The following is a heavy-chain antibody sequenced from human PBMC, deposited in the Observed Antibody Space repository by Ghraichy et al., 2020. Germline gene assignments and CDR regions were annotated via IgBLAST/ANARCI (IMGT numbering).Heavy chain of an antibody. V-gene: IGHV2-70*04. D-gene: IGHD5-24*01. J-gene: IGHJ5*02. CDR1: GFSLSTSGMR. Sequence: SGPTLVKPTQTLTLTCTFSGFSLSTSGMRVSWIRQPPGKALEWLARIDWDDDKFYSTSLKTRLTISKDTSKNQVVLTMTNMDPVDTATYYCARIRTGEGMATITDYWFDPWGQGTLVTVSS. CDR3: ARIRTGEGMATITDYWFDP. CDR2: IDWDDDK.